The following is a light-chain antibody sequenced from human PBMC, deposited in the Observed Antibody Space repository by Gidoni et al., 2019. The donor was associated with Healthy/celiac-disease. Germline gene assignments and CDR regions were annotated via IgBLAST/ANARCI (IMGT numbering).Light chain of an antibody. CDR3: QQYGSSPPEAPVA. J-gene: IGKJ1*01. Sequence: EIVLTQSPGTLSLSPGERATLSCRASQSVSSSYLAWYQQKPGQAPRLLIYGASSRATGIPDRFSGSGSGTDFTLTISRLEPEDFAVYYCQQYGSSPPEAPVAFGQGTKVEIK. CDR2: GAS. V-gene: IGKV3-20*01. CDR1: QSVSSSY.